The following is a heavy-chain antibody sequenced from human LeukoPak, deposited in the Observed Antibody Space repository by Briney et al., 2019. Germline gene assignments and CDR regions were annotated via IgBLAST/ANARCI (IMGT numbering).Heavy chain of an antibody. CDR1: GGSISSSSYY. D-gene: IGHD5-18*01. CDR3: ARGRRGYGYVDY. CDR2: FHGGLI. J-gene: IGHJ4*02. Sequence: SETLSLTCTVSGGSISSSSYYWSWIRQPPGEGLEEIGSFHGGLIFYKSSLTSRVTISADTSKSQFSLKLSSVSAADTAVYYCARGRRGYGYVDYWGQGTLVTVSS. V-gene: IGHV4-39*07.